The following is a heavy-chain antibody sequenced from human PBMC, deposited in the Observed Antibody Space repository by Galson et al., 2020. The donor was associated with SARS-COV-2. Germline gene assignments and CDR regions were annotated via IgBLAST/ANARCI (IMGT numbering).Heavy chain of an antibody. Sequence: TGGSLRLSCAASGFMFSSYGMHWVRQAPGKGLEWVAVIWYDGNNKYYADSVKGRFTISRDNSKDTLYLQMNSLRAEDTAVYYCARDRLEYYYDTSGPDVWGEGTLVSVSS. V-gene: IGHV3-33*01. J-gene: IGHJ4*02. CDR3: ARDRLEYYYDTSGPDV. CDR2: IWYDGNNK. D-gene: IGHD3-22*01. CDR1: GFMFSSYG.